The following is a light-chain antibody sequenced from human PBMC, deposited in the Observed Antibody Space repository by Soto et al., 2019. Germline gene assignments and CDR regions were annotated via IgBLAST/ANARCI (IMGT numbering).Light chain of an antibody. J-gene: IGLJ1*01. CDR1: SSDVGGYNY. CDR2: DVS. V-gene: IGLV2-14*01. Sequence: QSALTQPPSVSGSPGQSITISCTGTSSDVGGYNYVSWYQQHPAKAPKFMIYDVSNRPSGVSNRFSGSKSGNTASLTISGLQAEDEADYYCSSYTTSNTRQIVFGTGTKLTVL. CDR3: SSYTTSNTRQIV.